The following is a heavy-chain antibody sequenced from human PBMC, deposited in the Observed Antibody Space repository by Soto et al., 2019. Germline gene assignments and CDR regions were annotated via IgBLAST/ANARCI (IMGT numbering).Heavy chain of an antibody. J-gene: IGHJ6*02. D-gene: IGHD2-15*01. CDR3: VRGTPTPDLDI. V-gene: IGHV3-7*03. CDR2: INRRGPSP. CDR1: AFSFSDYP. Sequence: PGGSLRLSCVGSAFSFSDYPLNWVRQAPGQGLEWVANINRRGPSPNYEDSVRGQFYTSRHTTRNSLYLNMDTLTAEYTATYYRVRGTPTPDLDIWGRGTTVT.